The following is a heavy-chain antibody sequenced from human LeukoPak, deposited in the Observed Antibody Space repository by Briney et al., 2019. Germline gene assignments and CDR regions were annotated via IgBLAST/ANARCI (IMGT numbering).Heavy chain of an antibody. CDR3: ARDQGSLTRSWYTGY. Sequence: ASVKVSCKASGYTFTGYHIHWVRQAPGQGLEWMGRINPYSGDTNFAQKFRGRVTMTRDTSITTAYMNLSSLTPDDTAVYFCARDQGSLTRSWYTGYWGQGTQVTVSS. J-gene: IGHJ4*02. D-gene: IGHD6-13*01. CDR2: INPYSGDT. V-gene: IGHV1-2*06. CDR1: GYTFTGYH.